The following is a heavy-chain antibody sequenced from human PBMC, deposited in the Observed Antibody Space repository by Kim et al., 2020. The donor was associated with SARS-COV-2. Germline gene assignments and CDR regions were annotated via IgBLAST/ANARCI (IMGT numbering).Heavy chain of an antibody. D-gene: IGHD3-22*01. CDR1: GFTFSSYW. Sequence: GGSLRLSCAASGFTFSSYWMSWVRQAPGKGLEWVANIKQDGSEKYYVDSVKGRFTISRDNAKNSLYLQMNSLRAEDTAVYYCARDSNYYDSSGSWFDPWGQEPWSPSPQ. J-gene: IGHJ5*02. CDR3: ARDSNYYDSSGSWFDP. V-gene: IGHV3-7*01. CDR2: IKQDGSEK.